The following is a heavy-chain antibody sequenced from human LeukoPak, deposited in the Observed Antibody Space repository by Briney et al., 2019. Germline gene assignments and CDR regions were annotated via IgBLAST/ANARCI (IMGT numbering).Heavy chain of an antibody. J-gene: IGHJ4*02. Sequence: SETLSLTCTVSGGSISSGGYHWSWIRQHPGKGLEWIGYIYYSGSTYYNPSLKSRVTISVDKSKNKFSLKLSSVTAADKAVYFCARAQYYYDSSGYYPYYFDYWGQGTLVTVSS. V-gene: IGHV4-31*03. CDR1: GGSISSGGYH. CDR2: IYYSGST. CDR3: ARAQYYYDSSGYYPYYFDY. D-gene: IGHD3-22*01.